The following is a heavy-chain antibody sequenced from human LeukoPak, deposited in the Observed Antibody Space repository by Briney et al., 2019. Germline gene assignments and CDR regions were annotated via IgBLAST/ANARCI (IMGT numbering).Heavy chain of an antibody. CDR2: FLSKNHRVQT. Sequence: GGPVSLLCAASILTQCIPRVRWLPQDRGKSREGVGRFLSKNHRVQTDYAAPGKGRFTISRDDSKNTLYLQLSSLKTEDTAVYYCTTSPRSDCSSTSCLGNWFDTWGQGTLVTASS. D-gene: IGHD2-2*01. CDR3: TTSPRSDCSSTSCLGNWFDT. V-gene: IGHV3-15*01. J-gene: IGHJ5*02. CDR1: ILTQCIPR.